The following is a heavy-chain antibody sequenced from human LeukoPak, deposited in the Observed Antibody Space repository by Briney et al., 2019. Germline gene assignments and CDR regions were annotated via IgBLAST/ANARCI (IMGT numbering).Heavy chain of an antibody. D-gene: IGHD4-17*01. CDR3: ARVSPNTVTTLQYFDY. V-gene: IGHV4-59*08. J-gene: IGHJ4*02. CDR1: VGSIRSYY. Sequence: SETLSLTCTVSVGSIRSYYWSWIRQPPEKGLEWIGYISYSGSTNYNPSLKSRVTISLDTSKNQFSLKLSSVTAADTAVYYCARVSPNTVTTLQYFDYWGQGTLVTVSS. CDR2: ISYSGST.